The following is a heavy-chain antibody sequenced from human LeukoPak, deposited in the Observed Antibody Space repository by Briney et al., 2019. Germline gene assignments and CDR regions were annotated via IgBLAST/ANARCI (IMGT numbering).Heavy chain of an antibody. D-gene: IGHD2-21*01. CDR2: ISSNGGST. CDR1: GFTFSSYA. J-gene: IGHJ4*02. CDR3: VKPGLAYCGGDCYYDY. Sequence: GGSLRVSCSASGFTFSSYAMHWVRQAPGKGLEYVSAISSNGGSTYYADSVKGRFTISRDNSKNTLYLQMSSLRAEDTAVYYCVKPGLAYCGGDCYYDYWGQGTLVTVSS. V-gene: IGHV3-64D*06.